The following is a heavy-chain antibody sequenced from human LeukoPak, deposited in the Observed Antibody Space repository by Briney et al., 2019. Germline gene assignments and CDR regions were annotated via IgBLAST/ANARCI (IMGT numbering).Heavy chain of an antibody. CDR2: IIPIFGTA. V-gene: IGHV1-69*13. J-gene: IGHJ6*02. CDR3: ARVQHPINYYYYYGMDV. CDR1: GGTFSSYA. D-gene: IGHD1-1*01. Sequence: SVKVSCKPSGGTFSSYAISWVRQAPGQGLEWMGGIIPIFGTANYAQKFQGRVTITADESTSTAYMELSSLRSEDTAVYYCARVQHPINYYYYYGMDVWGQGTTVTVSS.